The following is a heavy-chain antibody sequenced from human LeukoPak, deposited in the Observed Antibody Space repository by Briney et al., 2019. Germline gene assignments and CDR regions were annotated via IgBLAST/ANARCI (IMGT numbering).Heavy chain of an antibody. J-gene: IGHJ4*02. D-gene: IGHD2-8*01. V-gene: IGHV3-74*01. Sequence: GGSLRLSCEASGLTFQNTWMHWIRQAPGEGLVWVSRIINDGIAATYADSVKGRFTISRDNAKNSLYLQINSLRAEDTAVYYCALIIGNNGLFDYWGQGTLVTVSS. CDR2: IINDGIAA. CDR1: GLTFQNTW. CDR3: ALIIGNNGLFDY.